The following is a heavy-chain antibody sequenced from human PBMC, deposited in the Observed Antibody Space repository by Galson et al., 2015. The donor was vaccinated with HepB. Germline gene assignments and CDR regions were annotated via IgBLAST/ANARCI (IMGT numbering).Heavy chain of an antibody. V-gene: IGHV3-30*04. Sequence: SLRLSCAASGFTFSSYAMHWVRQAPGKGLEWVAVISYDGSNKYYADSVKGRFTISRDNSKNTLYLQMNSLRAEDTAVYYCARGNGEMAPGDYWGQGTLVTVSS. J-gene: IGHJ4*02. D-gene: IGHD5-24*01. CDR3: ARGNGEMAPGDY. CDR2: ISYDGSNK. CDR1: GFTFSSYA.